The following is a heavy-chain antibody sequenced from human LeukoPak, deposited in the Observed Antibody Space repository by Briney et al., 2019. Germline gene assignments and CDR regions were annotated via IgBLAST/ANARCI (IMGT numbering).Heavy chain of an antibody. CDR2: INPNSGGT. Sequence: ASVKVSCKASGYTFTGYYMHWVRQAPGQGLEWMGRINPNSGGTNYAQKFQGRVTMTRDTSISTAYMELSRLRSDDTAVYYCARDSAALYYYYYYMDVWGKGTTVTVSS. D-gene: IGHD2-2*02. J-gene: IGHJ6*03. CDR3: ARDSAALYYYYYYMDV. CDR1: GYTFTGYY. V-gene: IGHV1-2*06.